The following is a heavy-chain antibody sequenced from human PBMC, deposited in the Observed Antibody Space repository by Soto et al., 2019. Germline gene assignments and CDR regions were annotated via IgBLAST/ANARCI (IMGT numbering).Heavy chain of an antibody. CDR1: GYTFSNYA. CDR3: VGDRVYTGGSDADD. V-gene: IGHV1-18*01. J-gene: IGHJ4*02. D-gene: IGHD2-8*02. CDR2: INTGSGYT. Sequence: QVHLVQSGAEVKKPGSSVRVSCKTSGYTFSNYAISWVRQAPGQGLEWMGWINTGSGYTNYAHDRVTMTKDPSTYTAYVEVTSLRSDDTAIYYCVGDRVYTGGSDADDWGQGTLVTVSS.